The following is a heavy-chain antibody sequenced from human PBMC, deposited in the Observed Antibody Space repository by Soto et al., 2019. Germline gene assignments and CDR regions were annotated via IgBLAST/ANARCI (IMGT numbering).Heavy chain of an antibody. CDR3: ARQQGSSSWYRDYYYGMDV. Sequence: ASVKVSCKASGYTFTSYAMHWVRQAPGQRLEWMGWINAGNGNTKYSQKFQGRVTITRDTSASTAYMELSSLRSEDTAVYYCARQQGSSSWYRDYYYGMDVWGQGTTVTVSS. CDR1: GYTFTSYA. V-gene: IGHV1-3*01. D-gene: IGHD6-13*01. J-gene: IGHJ6*02. CDR2: INAGNGNT.